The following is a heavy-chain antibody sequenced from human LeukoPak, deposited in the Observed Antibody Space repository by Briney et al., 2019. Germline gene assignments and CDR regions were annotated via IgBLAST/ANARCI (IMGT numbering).Heavy chain of an antibody. Sequence: SVKVSCKASRGTFSSYAISWVRQAPAQGLEWMGWIIPIFGTANYAQKFQGRVTITADESTSTAYMELSSLRSEDTAVYYCARDQGLGAFDIWGQGTMVTVSS. V-gene: IGHV1-69*13. CDR2: IIPIFGTA. CDR3: ARDQGLGAFDI. D-gene: IGHD3-3*01. J-gene: IGHJ3*02. CDR1: RGTFSSYA.